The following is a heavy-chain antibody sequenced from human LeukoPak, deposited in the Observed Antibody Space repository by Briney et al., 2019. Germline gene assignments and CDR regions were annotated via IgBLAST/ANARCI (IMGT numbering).Heavy chain of an antibody. J-gene: IGHJ4*02. V-gene: IGHV3-74*01. CDR2: INREGTST. Sequence: PGGSLRLSCAASGFSFSNYWVHWVRQAPGKGLLWVSRINREGTSTDHADSVKGRFTISRDNAKNSLYLQMKSLRSEDTAFYYCGKDRGRLGMYGDFDHWGQGTLVTVSS. CDR1: GFSFSNYW. D-gene: IGHD3-10*02. CDR3: GKDRGRLGMYGDFDH.